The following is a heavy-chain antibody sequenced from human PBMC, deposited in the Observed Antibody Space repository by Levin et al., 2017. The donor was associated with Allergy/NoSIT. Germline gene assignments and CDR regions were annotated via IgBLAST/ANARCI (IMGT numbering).Heavy chain of an antibody. CDR3: VRPRKGDQEVY. CDR1: GFTFSSYW. V-gene: IGHV3-7*04. J-gene: IGHJ4*02. Sequence: LAGGSLRLSCATSGFTFSSYWMSWVRQAPGKGLEWLANIKEDGSEKYYVDSVKGRFTISRDNAKNSLHLQMNSLRDEDTAIYFCVRPRKGDQEVYWGQGILVSVSS. D-gene: IGHD1-26*01. CDR2: IKEDGSEK.